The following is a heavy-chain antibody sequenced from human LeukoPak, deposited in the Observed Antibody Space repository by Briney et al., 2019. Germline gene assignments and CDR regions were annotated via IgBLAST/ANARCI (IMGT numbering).Heavy chain of an antibody. CDR2: MNPNSGNT. J-gene: IGHJ3*02. CDR1: GYSFISYD. Sequence: GASVKVSCKASGYSFISYDINWVRQATGQGLEWMGWMNPNSGNTGYAQKFQGRVTMTRNTSISTAYMELSSLRSEDTAVYYCARDRAHYDFWSDGGAFDIWGQGTMVTVSS. CDR3: ARDRAHYDFWSDGGAFDI. D-gene: IGHD3-3*01. V-gene: IGHV1-8*01.